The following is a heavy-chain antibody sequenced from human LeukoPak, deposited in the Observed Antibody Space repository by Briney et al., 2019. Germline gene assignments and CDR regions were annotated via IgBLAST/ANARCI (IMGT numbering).Heavy chain of an antibody. D-gene: IGHD1-1*01. CDR3: ARVTRPGTFDI. J-gene: IGHJ3*02. CDR1: GFTFSSYS. Sequence: GGSLRLSCAASGFTFSSYSIHWVRQAPGKGLEWVAVISYDGSNKYYADSVKGRFAISRDNSKNTLYLQMNSLRGEDTAVYYCARVTRPGTFDIWGQGTMVTVSS. CDR2: ISYDGSNK. V-gene: IGHV3-30*09.